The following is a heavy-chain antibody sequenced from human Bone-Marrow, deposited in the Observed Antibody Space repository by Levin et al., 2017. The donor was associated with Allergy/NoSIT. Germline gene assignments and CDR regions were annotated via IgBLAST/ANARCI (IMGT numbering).Heavy chain of an antibody. V-gene: IGHV4-31*03. CDR3: ARGYCSGGSCYFAVWFDP. D-gene: IGHD2-15*01. Sequence: LRLSCTVSGGSISSGGYYWSWIRQHPGKGLEWIGYIYYSGSTYYNPSLKSRVTISVDTSKNQFSLKLSSVTAADTAVYYCARGYCSGGSCYFAVWFDPWGQGTLVTVSS. CDR1: GGSISSGGYY. J-gene: IGHJ5*02. CDR2: IYYSGST.